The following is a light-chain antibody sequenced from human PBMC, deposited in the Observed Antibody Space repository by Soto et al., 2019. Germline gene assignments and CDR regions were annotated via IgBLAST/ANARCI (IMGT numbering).Light chain of an antibody. CDR1: SSDVGGYNY. CDR2: DVS. V-gene: IGLV2-14*01. CDR3: SSYTSSSIVV. Sequence: QSALTQPASVSGSPGQSITISCTGTSSDVGGYNYVSWYQQHPGKAHKLMIYDVSNRPSGVSNRFSGSKSGNTASLTISGLQAEDEADYYCSSYTSSSIVVFGGGTKVTVL. J-gene: IGLJ2*01.